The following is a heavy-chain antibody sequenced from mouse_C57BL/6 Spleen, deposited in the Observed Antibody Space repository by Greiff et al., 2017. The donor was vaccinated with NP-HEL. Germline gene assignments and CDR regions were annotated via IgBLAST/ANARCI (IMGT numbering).Heavy chain of an antibody. CDR1: GYTFTSYA. CDR2: IYPRDGNT. CDR3: ARGPYDGRWMDY. V-gene: IGHV1-85*01. Sequence: QVQLQQSGPELVKPGASVKLSCKASGYTFTSYAINWVKQRPGQGLEWIGWIYPRDGNTKYNEKFKGKATFTVDTSSSTAYMELNSLTSEDSAVYFCARGPYDGRWMDYWGQGTSVTVSS. D-gene: IGHD2-3*01. J-gene: IGHJ4*01.